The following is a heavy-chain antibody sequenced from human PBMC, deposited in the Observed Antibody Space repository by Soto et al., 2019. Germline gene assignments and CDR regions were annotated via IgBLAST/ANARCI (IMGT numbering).Heavy chain of an antibody. CDR2: IKEDGSEK. Sequence: WGSLRLSCAASGFTFSSYSMSWVRQAPGQGLEWVATIKEDGSEKFYVDSVKGRFTISRDNAKNSLYLHLDSLRAEDMSVYYCARVREWDISLYRPLDYWGQGTLVTVSS. D-gene: IGHD1-26*01. V-gene: IGHV3-7*05. CDR1: GFTFSSYS. CDR3: ARVREWDISLYRPLDY. J-gene: IGHJ4*02.